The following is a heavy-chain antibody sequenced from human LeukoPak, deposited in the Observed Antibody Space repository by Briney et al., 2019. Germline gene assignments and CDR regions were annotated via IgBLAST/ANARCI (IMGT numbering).Heavy chain of an antibody. CDR3: ASVNVNAYGGDY. Sequence: ASVKVSCKASGYTFTSYFVHWLRQAPGQGLEWMGWMNPYSGGTNYAVKFQGRVTMTRDTSISTAYMELSSLGSDDTAVYYCASVNVNAYGGDYWGQGTLVTVSS. J-gene: IGHJ4*02. D-gene: IGHD4/OR15-4a*01. CDR2: MNPYSGGT. V-gene: IGHV1-2*02. CDR1: GYTFTSYF.